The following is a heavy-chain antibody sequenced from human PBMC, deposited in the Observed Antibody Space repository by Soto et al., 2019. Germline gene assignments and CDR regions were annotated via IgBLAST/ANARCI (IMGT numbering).Heavy chain of an antibody. CDR3: ARVFRSGGSYYFDY. V-gene: IGHV3-33*01. D-gene: IGHD2-15*01. CDR1: GFTFSSYG. J-gene: IGHJ4*02. Sequence: GGSLRLSCAASGFTFSSYGMHWVRQAPGKGLEWVAVIWYDGSNKYYADSVKGRFTISRDNSKNTLYLQMNSLRAEDTAVYYCARVFRSGGSYYFDYWGQGTLVTVSS. CDR2: IWYDGSNK.